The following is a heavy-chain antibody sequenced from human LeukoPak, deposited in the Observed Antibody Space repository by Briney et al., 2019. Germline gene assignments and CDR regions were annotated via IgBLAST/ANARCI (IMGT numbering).Heavy chain of an antibody. D-gene: IGHD4-17*01. CDR3: AKSPGVTTFSY. J-gene: IGHJ4*02. Sequence: GGSLRLSCAASGFTLSSYAMSWVRQAPGKGLEWVSAISGSGGSTYYADSVKGRFTISRDNSKNTLYLQMNSLRAEDTAVYYCAKSPGVTTFSYWGQGTLVTVSS. CDR1: GFTLSSYA. V-gene: IGHV3-23*01. CDR2: ISGSGGST.